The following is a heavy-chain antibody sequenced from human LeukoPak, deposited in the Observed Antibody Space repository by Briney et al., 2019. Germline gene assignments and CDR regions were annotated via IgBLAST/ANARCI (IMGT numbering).Heavy chain of an antibody. J-gene: IGHJ4*02. CDR3: AKDRYYYGSGFDY. CDR1: GFTFSSYA. V-gene: IGHV3-23*01. Sequence: PGGSLRLSCAASGFTFSSYAMSWVRQAPGKGLEWVSAISGSGGSTYYADSVKGRFTISRDNSKNTLYLQMNSLRAEDMAVYYCAKDRYYYGSGFDYWGQGTLVTVSS. CDR2: ISGSGGST. D-gene: IGHD3-10*01.